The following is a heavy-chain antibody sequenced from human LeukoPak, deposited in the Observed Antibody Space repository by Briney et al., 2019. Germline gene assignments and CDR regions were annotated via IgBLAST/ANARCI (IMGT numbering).Heavy chain of an antibody. Sequence: GESLKISCKDSGNSFTTYWIGWVRQMPGKGLDWMGILYPGDSDTRYSPSFQGQVTISADKSINTAYLQWSSLKASDTAIYYCARGYCSSTSCYGDFDFWGQGTLVTVSS. CDR1: GNSFTTYW. J-gene: IGHJ4*02. D-gene: IGHD2-2*01. CDR2: LYPGDSDT. V-gene: IGHV5-51*01. CDR3: ARGYCSSTSCYGDFDF.